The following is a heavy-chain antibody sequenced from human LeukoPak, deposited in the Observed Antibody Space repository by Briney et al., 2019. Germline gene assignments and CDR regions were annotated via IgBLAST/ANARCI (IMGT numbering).Heavy chain of an antibody. CDR1: GFTVSSNY. J-gene: IGHJ4*02. CDR3: ASPRYSGSYRIDY. V-gene: IGHV3-53*01. D-gene: IGHD1-26*01. Sequence: PGGSLRLSCAASGFTVSSNYMSWVRQAPGKGLEWVSVIYSGGSTYYADSVKGRFTISRDNAKNSLYLQMNSLRAEDTAVYYCASPRYSGSYRIDYWGQGTLVTVSS. CDR2: IYSGGST.